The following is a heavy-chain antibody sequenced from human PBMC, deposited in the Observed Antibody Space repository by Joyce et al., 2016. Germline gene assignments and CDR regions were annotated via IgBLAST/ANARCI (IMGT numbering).Heavy chain of an antibody. J-gene: IGHJ5*02. CDR3: ARPPRTSGWYYNWFDP. CDR1: GYTFINFD. D-gene: IGHD6-19*01. Sequence: QVQLVQSGAEVQKPGASVKVSCKASGYTFINFDINGVRQAPGQGLEGVGRMNPSTDNTGDAQKCQGRVTMTRNTSISTAYMELGSLRSEDTAVYYCARPPRTSGWYYNWFDPWGQGTLVTVSS. CDR2: MNPSTDNT. V-gene: IGHV1-8*02.